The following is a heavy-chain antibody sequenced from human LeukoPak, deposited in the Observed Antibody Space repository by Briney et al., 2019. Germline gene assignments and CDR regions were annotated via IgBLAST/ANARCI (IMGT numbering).Heavy chain of an antibody. Sequence: KPSETLSLTCTVSGGSISSYYWSWIRQPPGKGLEWIGYIYYSGSTNYNPSLKSRVTISVDTSKNQFSLKLSSVTAADTAVYYCARDSRPYYYGSGRFDYWGQGTLVTVSS. CDR1: GGSISSYY. CDR2: IYYSGST. D-gene: IGHD3-10*01. J-gene: IGHJ4*02. CDR3: ARDSRPYYYGSGRFDY. V-gene: IGHV4-59*01.